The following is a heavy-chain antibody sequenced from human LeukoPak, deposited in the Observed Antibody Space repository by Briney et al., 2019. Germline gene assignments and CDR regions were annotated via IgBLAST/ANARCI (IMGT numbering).Heavy chain of an antibody. CDR3: AHLGAYYYYGMDV. CDR1: GFTFTSYA. D-gene: IGHD1-26*01. CDR2: ISDSSGST. J-gene: IGHJ6*02. Sequence: GGSLRLSCAASGFTFTSYAMNWVRQAPGKGLEWVSTISDSSGSTYYADSVKGRFTISRDNSKNTLYLQMNSLRAEDTAVYYCAHLGAYYYYGMDVWGQGTTVTVSS. V-gene: IGHV3-23*01.